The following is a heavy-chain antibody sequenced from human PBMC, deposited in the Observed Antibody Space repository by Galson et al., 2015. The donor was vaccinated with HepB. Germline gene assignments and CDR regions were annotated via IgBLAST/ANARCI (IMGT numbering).Heavy chain of an antibody. D-gene: IGHD1-26*01. V-gene: IGHV2-5*01. CDR1: GFSLNANGVS. Sequence: PALVKPTQTLTLSCNFSGFSLNANGVSVGWVSQPPGKTLEGLALIHWNDMKRYSQCLQSGLTITRDGSKNQVVLIMSNMGPVDTATYFCVHKGLVGATFPNAFDVWGQGTVVTVSS. CDR3: VHKGLVGATFPNAFDV. J-gene: IGHJ3*01. CDR2: IHWNDMK.